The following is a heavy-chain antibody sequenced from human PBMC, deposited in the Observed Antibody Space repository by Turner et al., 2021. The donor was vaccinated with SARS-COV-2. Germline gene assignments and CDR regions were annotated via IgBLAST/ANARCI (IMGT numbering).Heavy chain of an antibody. CDR2: IWYDGSNK. Sequence: VQLVESGGGVVQPGGSLRLSCAASGFTFSSYGMNWVRQAPGKGLEWVAVIWYDGSNKYYADVVKGRFTTSRDNSKNTLYLQMNSLRAEDTAVYYCARDGSGYYDSSGYFDHWGQGTLVTVSS. CDR1: GFTFSSYG. V-gene: IGHV3-33*01. D-gene: IGHD3-22*01. J-gene: IGHJ4*02. CDR3: ARDGSGYYDSSGYFDH.